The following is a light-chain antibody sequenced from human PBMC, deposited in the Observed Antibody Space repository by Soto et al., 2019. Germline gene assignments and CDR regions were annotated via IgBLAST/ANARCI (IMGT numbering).Light chain of an antibody. CDR3: QQHDYSTLT. CDR1: HSISSY. J-gene: IGKJ4*01. CDR2: DAS. Sequence: MPRTPSPSSASVSVAARVTIRCRASHSISSYLNWYQQKPGKAPKLLIYDASNLETGVPSRFSGSGSGTDFTFTIISRLHAEVVTYYYQQHDYSTLTFGGGTKVDIK. V-gene: IGKV1-33*01.